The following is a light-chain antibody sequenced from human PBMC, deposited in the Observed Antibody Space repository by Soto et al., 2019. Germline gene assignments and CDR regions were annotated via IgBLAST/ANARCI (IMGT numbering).Light chain of an antibody. J-gene: IGKJ1*01. V-gene: IGKV1-5*03. Sequence: DIQMTQSPSTLSASVGDRVTITCRASQSVDSWLAWYQQKPGKAPKLLIYKASSLESGVPSRFSGSGSGTEFSLTISSLQPDDFATYSCQQYFFYWTFGQGTKVEIK. CDR3: QQYFFYWT. CDR2: KAS. CDR1: QSVDSW.